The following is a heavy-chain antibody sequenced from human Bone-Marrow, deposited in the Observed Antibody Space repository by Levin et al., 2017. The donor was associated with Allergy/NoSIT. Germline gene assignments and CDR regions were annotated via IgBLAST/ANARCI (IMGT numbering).Heavy chain of an antibody. CDR1: GFTFSNYA. D-gene: IGHD6-13*01. V-gene: IGHV3-23*01. CDR2: ITGSGRT. Sequence: PGGSLRLSCEASGFTFSNYAMTWVRQGPGKGLEWVSVITGSGRTYYADSVRGRFTISRDNSKNALYLQMNSLRADDTAFYYCAKGSAAMDYWGQGTLVSVSS. CDR3: AKGSAAMDY. J-gene: IGHJ4*02.